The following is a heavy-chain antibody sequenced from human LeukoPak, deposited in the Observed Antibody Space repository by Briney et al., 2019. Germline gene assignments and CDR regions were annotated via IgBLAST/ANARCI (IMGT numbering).Heavy chain of an antibody. V-gene: IGHV1-18*01. D-gene: IGHD1-20*01. CDR3: AREFSCNDNNCYLSSFDI. CDR2: ISAYNGKT. Sequence: GASVKVSCKASGYTFTNYAIIWVRQAPGQGLEWMAYISAYNGKTEYAQKIQGRVTLTTDTSTNTAYMELSSLRSDDTAVYYCAREFSCNDNNCYLSSFDIWGQGTVVTVSS. CDR1: GYTFTNYA. J-gene: IGHJ3*02.